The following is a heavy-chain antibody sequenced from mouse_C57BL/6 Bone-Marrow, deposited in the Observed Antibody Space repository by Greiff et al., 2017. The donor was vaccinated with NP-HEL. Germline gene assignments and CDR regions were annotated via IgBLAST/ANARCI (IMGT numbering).Heavy chain of an antibody. D-gene: IGHD2-1*01. CDR2: IYPGSGNT. CDR1: GYTFTDYY. Sequence: VQLQQSGAELVRPGASVKLSCKASGYTFTDYYINWVKQRPGQGLEWIARIYPGSGNTYYNEKFKGKATLTAEKSSSTAYMQLSSLTSEDSAVYFCARYDAFYYGSSWFAYWGQGTLVTVSA. CDR3: ARYDAFYYGSSWFAY. V-gene: IGHV1-76*01. J-gene: IGHJ3*01.